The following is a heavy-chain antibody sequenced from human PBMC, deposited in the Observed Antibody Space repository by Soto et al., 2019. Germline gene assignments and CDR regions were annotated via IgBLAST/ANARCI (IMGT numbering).Heavy chain of an antibody. J-gene: IGHJ4*02. CDR3: ATLPPRIVVVVLPFPS. CDR2: INHSGST. V-gene: IGHV4-34*01. Sequence: SETLSLTCAVYGGSFSGYYWSWIRQPPGKGLEWIGEINHSGSTNYNPSLKSRVTISVDTSKNQFSLKLSSVTAADTAVYYCATLPPRIVVVVLPFPSWGQGPLLTVSS. D-gene: IGHD2-15*01. CDR1: GGSFSGYY.